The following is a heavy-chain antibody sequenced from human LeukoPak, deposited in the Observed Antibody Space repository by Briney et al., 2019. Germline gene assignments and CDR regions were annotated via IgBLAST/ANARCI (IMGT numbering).Heavy chain of an antibody. D-gene: IGHD3-22*01. J-gene: IGHJ4*02. CDR2: IRYYGSDK. CDR3: TKDSRRRKTYYYDSSALYFFDY. V-gene: IGHV3-30*02. CDR1: GFTFSSYA. Sequence: GGSLRLSCAASGFTFSSYAMSWVRQAPGKGLEWVTFIRYYGSDKYYADSVKGRFTITRDNSKNTLYLQMKSLRAEDTAVYYCTKDSRRRKTYYYDSSALYFFDYWGQGTLVTVSS.